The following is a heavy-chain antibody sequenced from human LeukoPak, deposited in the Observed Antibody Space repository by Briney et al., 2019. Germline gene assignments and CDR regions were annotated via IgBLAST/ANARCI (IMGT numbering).Heavy chain of an antibody. CDR2: IYTSGST. J-gene: IGHJ5*02. CDR1: GGSISSGSYY. CDR3: ARAISYYGSGSYRFDP. V-gene: IGHV4-61*02. D-gene: IGHD3-10*01. Sequence: PSETLSLTCTVSGGSISSGSYYWSWIRQPAGKGLEWIGRIYTSGSTNYNPSLKSRVTMSVDTSKNQFSLKLSSVTAADTAVYYCARAISYYGSGSYRFDPWGQGTLVTVSS.